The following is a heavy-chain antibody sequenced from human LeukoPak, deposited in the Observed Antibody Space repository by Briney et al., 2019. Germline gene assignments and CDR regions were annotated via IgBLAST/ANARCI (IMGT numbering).Heavy chain of an antibody. Sequence: ASVKVSCKASGYTFTSYAMHWVRQAPGQRLEWMGWINAGNGNTKYSQKSQGRVTITRDTSASTAYMELSSLRSEDTAVYYCAREGLSVAFDIWGQGTMVTVSS. J-gene: IGHJ3*02. V-gene: IGHV1-3*01. CDR2: INAGNGNT. CDR1: GYTFTSYA. CDR3: AREGLSVAFDI.